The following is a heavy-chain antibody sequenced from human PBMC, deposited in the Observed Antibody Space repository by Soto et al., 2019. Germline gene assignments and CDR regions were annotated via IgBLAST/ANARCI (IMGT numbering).Heavy chain of an antibody. CDR2: IWYDGSNK. CDR1: GFTFSSYG. J-gene: IGHJ6*02. Sequence: GGSLRLSCAASGFTFSSYGMHWVRQAPGKGLEWVAVIWYDGSNKYYADSVKGRFTISRDNSKNTLYLQMNSLRAEDTAVYYCARDSARRGRYYYGMDAWGQGTTVTVSS. CDR3: ARDSARRGRYYYGMDA. V-gene: IGHV3-33*01. D-gene: IGHD6-6*01.